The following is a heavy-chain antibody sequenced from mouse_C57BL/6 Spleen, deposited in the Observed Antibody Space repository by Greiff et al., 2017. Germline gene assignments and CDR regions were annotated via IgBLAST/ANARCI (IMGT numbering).Heavy chain of an antibody. Sequence: EVQLQQSGPELVKPGASVKMSCKAPGYTFTDYNMHWVKQSHGKSLEWIGYINPNNGGTSYNQKFKGKATLTVNKSSSTAYMELRRLTSEDSAVYYCAPYGKRAMDDWGQGTSVTVSS. J-gene: IGHJ4*01. V-gene: IGHV1-22*01. CDR3: APYGKRAMDD. CDR2: INPNNGGT. CDR1: GYTFTDYN. D-gene: IGHD2-1*01.